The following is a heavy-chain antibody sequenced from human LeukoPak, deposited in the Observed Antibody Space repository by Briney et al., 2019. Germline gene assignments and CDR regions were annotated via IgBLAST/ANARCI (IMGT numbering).Heavy chain of an antibody. J-gene: IGHJ4*02. Sequence: SETLSLTCTVSGTSMSNSYWSWIRQPAGKGLEWIGHIQDRGSAIYNPSLGSRVTMSLDTPKNQFSLKLNSVTAADTAVYYCTRGQWLDVWDFWGQGSLVTVSS. CDR1: GTSMSNSY. CDR3: TRGQWLDVWDF. D-gene: IGHD6-19*01. V-gene: IGHV4-4*07. CDR2: IQDRGSA.